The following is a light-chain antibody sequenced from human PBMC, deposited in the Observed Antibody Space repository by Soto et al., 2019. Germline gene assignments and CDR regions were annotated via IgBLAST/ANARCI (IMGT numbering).Light chain of an antibody. J-gene: IGKJ5*01. Sequence: DIQMTQSPSSLSASVGDRVTIACQASQDISNYLNWYQQKPGKAPKLLIYDASNLETGVPSRFSGSGSGTDFTFTISRLQPEDIATYYCQQYENLPTFGQGTRLENK. V-gene: IGKV1-33*01. CDR1: QDISNY. CDR2: DAS. CDR3: QQYENLPT.